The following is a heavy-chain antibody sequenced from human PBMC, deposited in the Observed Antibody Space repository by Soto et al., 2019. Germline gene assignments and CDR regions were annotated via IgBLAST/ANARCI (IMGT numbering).Heavy chain of an antibody. V-gene: IGHV5-51*01. CDR2: IYPGDSDT. D-gene: IGHD2-2*02. CDR3: ARRGYCSGTTCYKWFDP. J-gene: IGHJ5*02. Sequence: PGESLKISCKGSGYSFTSYWIGWVRQMPGKGLEWMGIIYPGDSDTRYSPSFQGQVTISADKSISTAYLQWSSLKASDTAMYYCARRGYCSGTTCYKWFDPWGQGTLVTVSS. CDR1: GYSFTSYW.